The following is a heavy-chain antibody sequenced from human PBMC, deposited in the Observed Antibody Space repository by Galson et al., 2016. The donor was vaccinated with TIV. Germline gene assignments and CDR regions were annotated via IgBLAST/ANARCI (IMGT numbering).Heavy chain of an antibody. CDR2: ISPDGNNK. CDR1: GFTFSSYT. V-gene: IGHV3-30-3*01. CDR3: TRDGRGNWKYVDYFDY. Sequence: SLRLSCAASGFTFSSYTFHWVRQTPGKGQEWVAIISPDGNNKDVADSVQGRFTISRDSSKNTVYLQMNNLRPEDTALYFCTRDGRGNWKYVDYFDYWGQGTLVTVSS. J-gene: IGHJ4*02. D-gene: IGHD1-7*01.